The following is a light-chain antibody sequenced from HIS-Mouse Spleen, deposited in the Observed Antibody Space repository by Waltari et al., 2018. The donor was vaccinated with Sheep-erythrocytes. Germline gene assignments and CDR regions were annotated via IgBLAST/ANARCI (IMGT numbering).Light chain of an antibody. V-gene: IGKV1-9*01. Sequence: DIQLTQSPSFLSASVGDRVTITCRASQGISSYLAWYQQKPGKAPKLLIYAASTLQSGFPSRFSGSGSGTEFTLTISSLQPEDFATYYCQQANSFPITFGQGTRLEIK. CDR3: QQANSFPIT. CDR2: AAS. CDR1: QGISSY. J-gene: IGKJ5*01.